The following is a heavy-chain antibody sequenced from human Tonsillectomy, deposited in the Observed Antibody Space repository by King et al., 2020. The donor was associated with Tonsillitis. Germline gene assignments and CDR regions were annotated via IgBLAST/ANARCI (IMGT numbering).Heavy chain of an antibody. Sequence: VQLVESGGGVVQPGGSLRLSCAASGFTFSAYGFHWVRQAPGKGLEWVAFIRYDGSNKYYADSVKGRFIISRDNSKNTLYLQMNSLRPEDTAMYYCVKDYHYHRRRRGYYGMDVWGQGTTVTVS. CDR3: VKDYHYHRRRRGYYGMDV. D-gene: IGHD1-14*01. CDR1: GFTFSAYG. J-gene: IGHJ6*02. CDR2: IRYDGSNK. V-gene: IGHV3-30*02.